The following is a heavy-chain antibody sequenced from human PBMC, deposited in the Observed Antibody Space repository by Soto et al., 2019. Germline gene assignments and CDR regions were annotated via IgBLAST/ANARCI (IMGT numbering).Heavy chain of an antibody. D-gene: IGHD3-22*01. CDR1: SGSISDYY. CDR3: ARLGGYYQAFDS. J-gene: IGHJ4*02. Sequence: SETLSLTCTVSSGSISDYYWGWIRQSPGKGLEWIGYIYYTGTTKYNPSLKSRVTISVDSSKSQFSLKLDSVTAADTAVYYCARLGGYYQAFDSWGQGTLVTVSS. CDR2: IYYTGTT. V-gene: IGHV4-59*08.